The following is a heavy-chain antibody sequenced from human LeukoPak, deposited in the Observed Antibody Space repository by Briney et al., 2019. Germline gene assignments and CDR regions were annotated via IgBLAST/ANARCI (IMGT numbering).Heavy chain of an antibody. D-gene: IGHD6-13*01. CDR2: IYSAGNT. V-gene: IGHV3-66*01. J-gene: IGHJ4*02. CDR3: ARGRSGYYFDY. Sequence: LSGGSLRLSCEASGFIVSTNYMAWVRQAPGKGLDCVSVIYSAGNTNYADLVRGRFTISRDNSKNTVYLQINSLRAEDTALYYCARGRSGYYFDYWGRGTLVTVSS. CDR1: GFIVSTNY.